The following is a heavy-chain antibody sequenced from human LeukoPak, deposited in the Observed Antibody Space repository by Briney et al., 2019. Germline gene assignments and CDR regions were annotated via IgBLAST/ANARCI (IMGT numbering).Heavy chain of an antibody. CDR3: ARAMRSGYDY. Sequence: PGGSLRLSCAASGFTFSSYGMNWDRQAPGKRLEWVSYISSRSDSICYADSVKGRFTISRDNAENSLYLQMNSLRDEDTAVYYCARAMRSGYDYWGQGTLVTVSS. J-gene: IGHJ4*02. CDR1: GFTFSSYG. V-gene: IGHV3-48*02. D-gene: IGHD5-12*01. CDR2: ISSRSDSI.